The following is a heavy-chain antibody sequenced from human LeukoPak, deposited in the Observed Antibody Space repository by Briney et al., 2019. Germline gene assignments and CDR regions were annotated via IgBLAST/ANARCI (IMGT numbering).Heavy chain of an antibody. D-gene: IGHD1-26*01. CDR3: ARAGYSGNYYAAFDI. V-gene: IGHV3-72*01. CDR2: DRNKAKSYTT. J-gene: IGHJ3*02. CDR1: GFTFSDHY. Sequence: GGSLRLSCAASGFTFSDHYMDWVRQAPGKGLEWIGRDRNKAKSYTTEYAASVKDRFTISRDDSRNSLYLQMNSLKTEDTAVYYCARAGYSGNYYAAFDIWGQGTMLTVSS.